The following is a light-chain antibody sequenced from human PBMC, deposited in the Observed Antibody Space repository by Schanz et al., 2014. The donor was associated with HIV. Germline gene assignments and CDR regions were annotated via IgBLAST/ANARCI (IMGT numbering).Light chain of an antibody. J-gene: IGKJ1*01. CDR2: GAS. CDR1: QSVSSSY. V-gene: IGKV3-20*01. CDR3: QQYNTWPRT. Sequence: EIVLTQSPGTLSLSPGERATLSCRASQSVSSSYLAWYQQKPGQGPRLLIYGASNRATDIPLRFSGSGSGTEFTLTISSLQSEDFAVYYCQQYNTWPRTFGQGTKVELK.